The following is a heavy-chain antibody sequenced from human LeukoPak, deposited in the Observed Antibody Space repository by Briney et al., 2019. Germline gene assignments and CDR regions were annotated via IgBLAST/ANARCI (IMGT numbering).Heavy chain of an antibody. J-gene: IGHJ3*02. V-gene: IGHV4-30-2*01. CDR3: ASRNYDTDAFDI. Sequence: SQTLSLTCAVSGGSISSGGYSWSWIQQPPGKGLEWIGYIYHSGSTYYNPSLKSRVTISVDRSKNQFSLKLSSVTAADTAVYYCASRNYDTDAFDIWGQGTMVTVSS. CDR1: GGSISSGGYS. CDR2: IYHSGST. D-gene: IGHD3-9*01.